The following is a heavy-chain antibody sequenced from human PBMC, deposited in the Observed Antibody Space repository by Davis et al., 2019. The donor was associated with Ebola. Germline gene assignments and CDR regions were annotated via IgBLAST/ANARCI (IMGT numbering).Heavy chain of an antibody. CDR3: VRDLALVVTGGGWFFGL. D-gene: IGHD2-21*02. CDR2: ISSSSNYI. Sequence: GESLKISCAASGFTFSSYAMSWVRQAPGKGLEWVSFISSSSNYIYYADSVKGRFTVSRDNAKNSLYLQMNSLRAEDTAVYYCVRDLALVVTGGGWFFGLWGRGTLVTVSS. V-gene: IGHV3-21*01. CDR1: GFTFSSYA. J-gene: IGHJ2*01.